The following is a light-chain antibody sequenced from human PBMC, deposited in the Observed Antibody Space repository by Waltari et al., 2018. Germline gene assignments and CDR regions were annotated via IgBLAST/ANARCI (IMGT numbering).Light chain of an antibody. CDR2: GAS. CDR1: HIVSRA. CDR3: QHYLRLPVT. J-gene: IGKJ1*01. V-gene: IGKV3-20*01. Sequence: EIVLTQSPGTLSLSLGERATLSCRASHIVSRALAWYQQKPGQAPRLLIYGASTRATGIPDRFSGSGSGTDFSLTISRLEPDDFAVYYCQHYLRLPVTFGQGTTVEI.